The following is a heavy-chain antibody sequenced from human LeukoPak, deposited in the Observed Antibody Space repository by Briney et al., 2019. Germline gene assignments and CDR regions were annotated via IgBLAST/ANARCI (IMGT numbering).Heavy chain of an antibody. CDR3: ARGLKPDYGDYFWFDP. D-gene: IGHD4-17*01. J-gene: IGHJ5*02. V-gene: IGHV1-8*02. CDR1: GYTFTSYG. CDR2: MNPNSGNT. Sequence: GASVKASCKASGYTFTSYGINWVRQATGQGLEWMGWMNPNSGNTGYAQKFQGRVTMTRNTSISTAYMELSSLRSEDTAVYYCARGLKPDYGDYFWFDPWGQGTLVTVSS.